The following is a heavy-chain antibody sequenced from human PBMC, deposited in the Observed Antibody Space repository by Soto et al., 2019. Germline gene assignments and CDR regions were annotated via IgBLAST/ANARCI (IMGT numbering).Heavy chain of an antibody. D-gene: IGHD6-19*01. Sequence: GGSLRLSCAASGFTFSDYAMSWVRQAPGKGLEWVSAIGTRDDIFYADSVKGRFTISRDNSKDTLHLQMNSLRAEDTAVYYCAKTPRQWLVYFDYWGQGTLVTVSS. J-gene: IGHJ4*02. V-gene: IGHV3-23*01. CDR1: GFTFSDYA. CDR2: IGTRDDI. CDR3: AKTPRQWLVYFDY.